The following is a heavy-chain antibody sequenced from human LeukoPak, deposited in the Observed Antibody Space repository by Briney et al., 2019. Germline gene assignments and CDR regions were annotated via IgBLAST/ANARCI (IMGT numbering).Heavy chain of an antibody. J-gene: IGHJ4*02. CDR2: INPNSGGT. CDR3: ARDSGGAEY. D-gene: IGHD2-8*02. V-gene: IGHV1-2*02. CDR1: GYTFTGFH. Sequence: ASVKVSSKASGYTFTGFHIHWVRQAPGQGLEWMAWINPNSGGTNCAQKFQGRVTLTRDTSTNTLYMELNSLTSDDTAVYYCARDSGGAEYWGQGTLVTVSS.